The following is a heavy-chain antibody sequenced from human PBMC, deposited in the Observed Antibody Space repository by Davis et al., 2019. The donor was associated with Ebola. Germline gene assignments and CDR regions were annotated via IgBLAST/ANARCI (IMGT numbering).Heavy chain of an antibody. CDR2: ISYDGSNK. D-gene: IGHD6-13*01. CDR1: GFTFSSYA. Sequence: GESLKISCAASGFTFSSYAMHWVRQAPGKGLEWVAVISYDGSNKYYADSVKGRFTISRDNSKNTLYLQMNSLRAEDTAVYYCARDLLYSSSWGYYYMDVWGKGTTVTVSS. V-gene: IGHV3-30-3*01. CDR3: ARDLLYSSSWGYYYMDV. J-gene: IGHJ6*03.